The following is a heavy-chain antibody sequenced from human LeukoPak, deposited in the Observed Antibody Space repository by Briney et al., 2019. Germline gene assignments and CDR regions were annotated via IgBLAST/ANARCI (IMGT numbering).Heavy chain of an antibody. CDR1: GFTFSDYS. Sequence: PGGSLRLSCAASGFTFSDYSMNWVRQAPGKGLEWISYISSSSSARFFADSVKGRFTISRDNAENSLYLQMNNLRAEDTAVYYCASVATSYSGYDFGLWGQGTLVTVSS. V-gene: IGHV3-48*01. CDR3: ASVATSYSGYDFGL. J-gene: IGHJ4*02. CDR2: ISSSSSAR. D-gene: IGHD5-12*01.